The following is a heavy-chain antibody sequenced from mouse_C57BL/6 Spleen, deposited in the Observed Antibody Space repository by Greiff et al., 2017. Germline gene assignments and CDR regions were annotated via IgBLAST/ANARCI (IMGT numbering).Heavy chain of an antibody. J-gene: IGHJ2*01. CDR3: ARGGNPLDY. V-gene: IGHV14-2*01. D-gene: IGHD1-1*02. CDR1: GFNIKDYY. CDR2: IDPEDGET. Sequence: VQLQQSGAELVKPGASVKLSCTASGFNIKDYYMHWVKQRTEQGLEWIGRIDPEDGETKYAQKFQGKATITADTSSNTAYLQLSSLTSEDTAVYYCARGGNPLDYWGQGTTLTVSS.